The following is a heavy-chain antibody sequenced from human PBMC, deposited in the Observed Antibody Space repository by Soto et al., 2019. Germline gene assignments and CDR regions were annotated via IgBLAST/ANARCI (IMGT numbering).Heavy chain of an antibody. D-gene: IGHD1-1*01. V-gene: IGHV4-31*03. CDR1: GGSISSGGYY. CDR3: AREDLGNDDFDY. Sequence: SETLSLTCTVSGGSISSGGYYWNWIRQHPGKGLEWIGYTYYSGNTYYSPSLNSRVTISADTSKNQFSLKLSSVTAADTAVYYCAREDLGNDDFDYWGQGTLVTVSS. J-gene: IGHJ4*02. CDR2: TYYSGNT.